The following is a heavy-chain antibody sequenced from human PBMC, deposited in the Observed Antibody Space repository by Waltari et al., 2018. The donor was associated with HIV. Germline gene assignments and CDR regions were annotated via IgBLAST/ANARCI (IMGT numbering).Heavy chain of an antibody. D-gene: IGHD4-4*01. V-gene: IGHV3-48*02. Sequence: EVQLVESGGGLVQPGGSLRLSCAAYGFTFSRYNMNWVRQAPGRGLEWISYISSGSGTMSFADSVKGRFTISRDNAKNSLYLQVNSLRDEDTAVYYCARDSRIYSYGFDIWGQGTTVTVSS. CDR2: ISSGSGTM. CDR3: ARDSRIYSYGFDI. CDR1: GFTFSRYN. J-gene: IGHJ3*02.